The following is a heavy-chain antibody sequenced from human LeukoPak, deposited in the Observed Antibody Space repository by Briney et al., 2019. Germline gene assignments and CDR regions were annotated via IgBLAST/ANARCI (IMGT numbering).Heavy chain of an antibody. J-gene: IGHJ4*02. CDR1: GGSISSYY. CDR2: SYYSGST. V-gene: IGHV4-59*01. Sequence: SETLSLTCTVSGGSISSYYWSWIRQPPGKGLEWIGYSYYSGSTNYNPSVKSRVTISVDTSKNQFSLKLSSVTAADTAVYYCATGRDSSGYYFEWDYWGQGTLVTVSS. D-gene: IGHD3-22*01. CDR3: ATGRDSSGYYFEWDY.